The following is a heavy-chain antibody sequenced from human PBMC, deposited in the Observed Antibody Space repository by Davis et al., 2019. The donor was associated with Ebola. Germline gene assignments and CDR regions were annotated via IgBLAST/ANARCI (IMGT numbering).Heavy chain of an antibody. CDR3: AGLESLLTAFEY. D-gene: IGHD3-16*01. J-gene: IGHJ4*02. Sequence: PSETLSLTCTVSGGSISRSSYYWGWIRQPPGKGLEWIGSIFYSGNTYYNPSLKSRVTISIDTPRNQFSLKLSSVTAADTAVYYCAGLESLLTAFEYWGQGNLVTVSS. CDR2: IFYSGNT. V-gene: IGHV4-39*07. CDR1: GGSISRSSYY.